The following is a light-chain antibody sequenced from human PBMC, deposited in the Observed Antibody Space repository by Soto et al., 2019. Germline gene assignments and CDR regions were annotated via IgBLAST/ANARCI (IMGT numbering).Light chain of an antibody. CDR2: EVS. J-gene: IGLJ1*01. CDR3: SSYTSSSTPYV. Sequence: QSVLTQPASVSGSPGQSITISCTGTSSDVGGYNYVSWYQQHPGKAPKLMIYEVSNRPSGDSDRFSGSKSGNTASLTISGLQAEDEAEYYCSSYTSSSTPYVFGSGTKVTVL. V-gene: IGLV2-14*03. CDR1: SSDVGGYNY.